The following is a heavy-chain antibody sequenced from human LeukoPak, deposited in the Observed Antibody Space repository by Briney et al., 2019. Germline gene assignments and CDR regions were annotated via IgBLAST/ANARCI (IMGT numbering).Heavy chain of an antibody. Sequence: GGSLRLSCAASGFTFNTFGMHWVRQAPGKGLEWVAVISYDGSNKYYADSVKGRFTISRDNSKDTLYPQMNSLSTEDTAVYYCAKDVNVGTTKRNFDDWGQGTLVTVSS. J-gene: IGHJ4*02. CDR3: AKDVNVGTTKRNFDD. V-gene: IGHV3-30*18. D-gene: IGHD1-26*01. CDR1: GFTFNTFG. CDR2: ISYDGSNK.